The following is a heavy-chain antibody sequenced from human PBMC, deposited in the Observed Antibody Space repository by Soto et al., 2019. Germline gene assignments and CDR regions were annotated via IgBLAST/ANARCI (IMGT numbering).Heavy chain of an antibody. J-gene: IGHJ5*02. CDR3: AGDGTVYCSSTSCNPPGYNCFDP. V-gene: IGHV1-69*13. D-gene: IGHD2-2*01. Sequence: SVKVSCKASGGTFISYAISWVRQAPGQGXEWMGGIIPIFGTANYAQKFQGRVTITADESTSTDYMELSSLRSEDTAVYYCAGDGTVYCSSTSCNPPGYNCFDPWGQGTLVTVSS. CDR1: GGTFISYA. CDR2: IIPIFGTA.